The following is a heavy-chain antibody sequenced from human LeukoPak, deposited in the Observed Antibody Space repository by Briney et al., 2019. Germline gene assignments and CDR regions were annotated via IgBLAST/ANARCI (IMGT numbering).Heavy chain of an antibody. Sequence: SVTVSCTASGGTFSSYAISWVRQAPGQGLEWMGGIIPIFGTANYAQKLQGRVTITADESTSTAYMELSSLRSEDTAVYYCARVRERLLWFGLFDYWGQGTLVTVSS. J-gene: IGHJ4*02. CDR1: GGTFSSYA. V-gene: IGHV1-69*13. CDR3: ARVRERLLWFGLFDY. CDR2: IIPIFGTA. D-gene: IGHD3-10*01.